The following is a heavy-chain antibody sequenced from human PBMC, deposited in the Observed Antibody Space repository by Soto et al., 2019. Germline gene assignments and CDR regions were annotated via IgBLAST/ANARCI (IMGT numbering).Heavy chain of an antibody. Sequence: SETLSLTCTVSGGSISSSSYYWGWIRQPPGKGLEWIGSIYYSGSTYYNPSLKSRVTISVDTSKNQFSLKLSSVTAADTAVYYCARHVLGIFDLYGMDVWGQGTTVTVSS. V-gene: IGHV4-39*01. D-gene: IGHD2-8*02. CDR2: IYYSGST. J-gene: IGHJ6*02. CDR1: GGSISSSSYY. CDR3: ARHVLGIFDLYGMDV.